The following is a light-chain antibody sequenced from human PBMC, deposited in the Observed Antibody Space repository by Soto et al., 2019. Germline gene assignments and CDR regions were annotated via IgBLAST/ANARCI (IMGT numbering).Light chain of an antibody. V-gene: IGKV1-8*01. CDR1: QAISTY. CDR3: QQYYSYPRT. J-gene: IGKJ1*01. CDR2: AAS. Sequence: AIRMTQSPSSFSASTGDRVTITCRASQAISTYLAWYQQKAGKAPKLLIYAASTLQTGVPSRFSGSGSGTDFTLTISYLQSEDFATYYCQQYYSYPRTFGQGTKVEIK.